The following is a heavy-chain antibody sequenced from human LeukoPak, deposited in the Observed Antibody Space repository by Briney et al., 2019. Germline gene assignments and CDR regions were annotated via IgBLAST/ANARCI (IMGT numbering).Heavy chain of an antibody. CDR3: GGFEYEAGLGW. CDR2: IKPDGSET. D-gene: IGHD6-19*01. V-gene: IGHV3-7*01. CDR1: GFMFNDYW. Sequence: GGSLRLSCAASGFMFNDYWMMWVRQAPGEGLEWVANIKPDGSETYYMGSVRGRFTISRDNAKNLLYLQMNNLRGEDTAVYYCGGFEYEAGLGWWGQGTLVAVST. J-gene: IGHJ4*02.